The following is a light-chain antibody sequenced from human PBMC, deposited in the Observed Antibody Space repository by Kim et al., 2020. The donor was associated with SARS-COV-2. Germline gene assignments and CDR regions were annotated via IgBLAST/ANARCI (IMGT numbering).Light chain of an antibody. CDR3: STWDSSLNEWV. Sequence: SQTATPTCTGNSNNVGNKGAAWLQQHQGHPPKLLSYRNNNRPSGVSERLSASRSGNTASLTITGLQPEDEADYYCSTWDSSLNEWVFGGGTKLTVL. CDR2: RNN. J-gene: IGLJ3*02. CDR1: SNNVGNKG. V-gene: IGLV10-54*01.